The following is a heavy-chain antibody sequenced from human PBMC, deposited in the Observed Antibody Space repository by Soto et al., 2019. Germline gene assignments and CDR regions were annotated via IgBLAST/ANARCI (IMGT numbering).Heavy chain of an antibody. J-gene: IGHJ6*02. CDR2: SGST. V-gene: IGHV4-61*01. CDR1: GGSVSSGSYY. Sequence: SETLSLTCTVSGGSVSSGSYYWSWIRQPPGKGLEWIGYSGSTNYNPSLKSRLTISVDTSKNQFSLRLSSVTAADTAVYYCARDSSIAANPSGFYYYYGMDGWGQGTTVTVSS. CDR3: ARDSSIAANPSGFYYYYGMDG. D-gene: IGHD6-13*01.